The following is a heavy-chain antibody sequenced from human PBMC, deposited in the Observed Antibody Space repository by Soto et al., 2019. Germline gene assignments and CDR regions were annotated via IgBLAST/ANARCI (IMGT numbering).Heavy chain of an antibody. CDR1: GFTFDDYA. Sequence: SLKISCAASGFTFDDYAMHWVRQAPGKGLEWFSGISWNSGSIGYADSVKGRFTISRDNAKNSLYLQMNSLRAEDTALYYCAKDRAGTYAFDIWGQGTMVTVSS. CDR2: ISWNSGSI. CDR3: AKDRAGTYAFDI. J-gene: IGHJ3*02. D-gene: IGHD1-7*01. V-gene: IGHV3-9*01.